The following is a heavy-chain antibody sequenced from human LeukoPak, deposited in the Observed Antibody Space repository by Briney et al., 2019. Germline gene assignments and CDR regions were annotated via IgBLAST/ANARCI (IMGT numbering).Heavy chain of an antibody. D-gene: IGHD1-7*01. J-gene: IGHJ4*02. V-gene: IGHV3-21*01. Sequence: GGSLRLSCAASGFTFSSYSMNWVRQAPGKGLEWVSSISSSSSYIYYADSVKGRFTISRDNAKNSLYLQMNSLRAEDTAVYYCAREGGDITGTFRSFDYWGQGTLVTVSS. CDR2: ISSSSSYI. CDR3: AREGGDITGTFRSFDY. CDR1: GFTFSSYS.